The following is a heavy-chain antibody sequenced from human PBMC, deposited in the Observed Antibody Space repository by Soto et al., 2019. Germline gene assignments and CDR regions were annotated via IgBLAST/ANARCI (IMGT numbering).Heavy chain of an antibody. CDR2: INSGNGDT. Sequence: GASVKVSGKASGYTLTMYAMHWVRQAPGQRLEWMGWINSGNGDTIYSQKFQGRVTLTRDTSASTAYMALSSLRSEDTAVYYCARPGVAYDAFDIWGQGTMVTVSS. CDR1: GYTLTMYA. CDR3: ARPGVAYDAFDI. D-gene: IGHD3-3*01. J-gene: IGHJ3*02. V-gene: IGHV1-3*04.